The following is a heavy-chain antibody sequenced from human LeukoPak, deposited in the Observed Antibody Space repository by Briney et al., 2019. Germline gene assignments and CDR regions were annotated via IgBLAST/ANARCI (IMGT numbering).Heavy chain of an antibody. Sequence: GGSLRLSCSAAGFTFSSYDFNWVRQAPGKGLEWVSYVSSSSTTIYYVDSVKGRFTISRDNAKSSLYLQIKSLRAEDTAVYYSARGSRPYGAFDIWGQGTMVSVSS. J-gene: IGHJ3*02. CDR1: GFTFSSYD. CDR3: ARGSRPYGAFDI. D-gene: IGHD4-17*01. V-gene: IGHV3-48*01. CDR2: VSSSSTTI.